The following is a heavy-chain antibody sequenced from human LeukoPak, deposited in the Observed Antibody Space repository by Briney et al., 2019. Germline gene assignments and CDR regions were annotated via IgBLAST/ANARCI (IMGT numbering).Heavy chain of an antibody. J-gene: IGHJ5*02. CDR1: GYTFTNYY. Sequence: ASVKVSCKASGYTFTNYYMHWVRQAPGQGLEWMGIINPSGGTTSYAQKFQGRVTMTRDTSTSTVSMELSSLRSQDTAVYYCARDLNWFDPWGQGTLDTVSS. CDR3: ARDLNWFDP. CDR2: INPSGGTT. V-gene: IGHV1-46*01.